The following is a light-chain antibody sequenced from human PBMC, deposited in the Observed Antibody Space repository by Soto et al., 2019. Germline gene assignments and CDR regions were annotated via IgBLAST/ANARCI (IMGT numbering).Light chain of an antibody. CDR2: EVS. Sequence: QSVLTQPASVSGSPGQSITISCTGTSSDVGRYTYVSWYQQHPGKAPKLMIYEVSNRPSGVSNRFSGSKSGNTASLTISGLQAEDEADYYCSSYTRSATLVFGGGTKLTVL. J-gene: IGLJ2*01. V-gene: IGLV2-14*01. CDR1: SSDVGRYTY. CDR3: SSYTRSATLV.